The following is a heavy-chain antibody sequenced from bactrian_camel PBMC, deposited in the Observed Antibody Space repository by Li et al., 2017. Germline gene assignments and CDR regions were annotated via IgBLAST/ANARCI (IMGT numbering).Heavy chain of an antibody. CDR1: GFTFSELS. D-gene: IGHD2*01. Sequence: VQLVESGGGLVQPGGSLRLSCAASGFTFSELSMSWVRQAPGKGLEWISSINSGGRSTYYADSVKGRFTVSGDNLKNSVYLQIDSLRPEDTAMYFCAAPTSDTYCVPAFRESLYNYWGQGTQVTVS. CDR3: AAPTSDTYCVPAFRESLYNY. V-gene: IGHV3S40*01. CDR2: INSGGRST. J-gene: IGHJ4*01.